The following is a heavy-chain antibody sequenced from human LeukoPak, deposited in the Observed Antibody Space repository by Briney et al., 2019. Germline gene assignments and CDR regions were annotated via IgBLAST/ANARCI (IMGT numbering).Heavy chain of an antibody. Sequence: PGGSLRLSCAASGFTFSDHYMDWVRQAPGKGLEWVGRTSNKANSYTTEYAASVNGRFTISRDDSKNSLYLQMNSLKTEDTAVYYCTAIQTCPHWGQGTLVTVSS. V-gene: IGHV3-72*01. D-gene: IGHD2-21*01. CDR1: GFTFSDHY. J-gene: IGHJ4*02. CDR2: TSNKANSYTT. CDR3: TAIQTCPH.